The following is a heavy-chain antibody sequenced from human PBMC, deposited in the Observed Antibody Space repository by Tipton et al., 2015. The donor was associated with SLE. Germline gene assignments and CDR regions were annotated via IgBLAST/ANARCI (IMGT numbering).Heavy chain of an antibody. CDR2: IYYSGST. V-gene: IGHV4-31*03. J-gene: IGHJ4*02. D-gene: IGHD3-3*01. CDR3: ARDGNLYYDFWSGYRYFDY. CDR1: GGSISSGGYY. Sequence: LRLSCTVSGGSISSGGYYWSWIRQHPGKGLEWIGYIYYSGSTYYNPSPKSRVTISVDTSKNQFSLKLSSVTAADTAVYYCARDGNLYYDFWSGYRYFDYWGQGTLVTVSS.